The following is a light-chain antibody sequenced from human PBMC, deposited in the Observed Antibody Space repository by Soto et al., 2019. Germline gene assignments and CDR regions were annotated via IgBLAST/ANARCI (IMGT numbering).Light chain of an antibody. V-gene: IGLV2-14*01. CDR2: AVS. J-gene: IGLJ1*01. CDR1: SSDIGGYNF. Sequence: QSALTQPASVSGSPGQSITISCTGTSSDIGGYNFVSWYQHHPGKAPKLMIFAVSNRPSGFSNRFSGSKSGNTASLTISGLQHEDEADYFCSSYTSSSTNVFGSGTKLTVL. CDR3: SSYTSSSTNV.